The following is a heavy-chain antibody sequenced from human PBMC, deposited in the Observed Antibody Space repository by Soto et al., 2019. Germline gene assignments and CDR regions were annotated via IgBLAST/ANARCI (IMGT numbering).Heavy chain of an antibody. CDR1: GFTFSSYG. J-gene: IGHJ4*02. V-gene: IGHV3-33*01. CDR3: ARDWERAPDY. CDR2: IWYDGGNK. Sequence: HVQMVESGGGVVQPGRSLRLSCAASGFTFSSYGMHWVRQAPGKGLEWVAVIWYDGGNKYYADSVKGRFTVSRDNSRNTLYLQMNSLRAEDTAMYFCARDWERAPDYWVQGTLVTVSS. D-gene: IGHD1-26*01.